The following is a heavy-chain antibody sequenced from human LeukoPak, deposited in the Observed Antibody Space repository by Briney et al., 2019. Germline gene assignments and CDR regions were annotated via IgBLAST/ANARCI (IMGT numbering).Heavy chain of an antibody. CDR2: IKSDGSST. D-gene: IGHD4-23*01. CDR3: ARAVGNSEDFDY. CDR1: GFTSSSYW. Sequence: GGSLRLSCAASGFTSSSYWMHWVRQAPGKGLVWVSRIKSDGSSTSYPDSVKGRFTISRDNAKNTLYLQMNSLRAEDTAVYYCARAVGNSEDFDYWGQGTLVTVSS. V-gene: IGHV3-74*01. J-gene: IGHJ4*02.